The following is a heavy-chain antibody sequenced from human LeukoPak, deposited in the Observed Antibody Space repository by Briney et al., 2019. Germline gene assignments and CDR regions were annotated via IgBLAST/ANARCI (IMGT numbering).Heavy chain of an antibody. Sequence: SQTLSLTCTVSGGSISSGSYYWSWIRQPAGKGLEWVGRIYTSGSTNYNPSLKSRVTISVDTSKNQFSLKLSSVTAADTAVYYCARDWEVVVIPNYYYYYMDVWGKGTTVTVSS. CDR3: ARDWEVVVIPNYYYYYMDV. V-gene: IGHV4-61*02. J-gene: IGHJ6*03. CDR1: GGSISSGSYY. CDR2: IYTSGST. D-gene: IGHD3-22*01.